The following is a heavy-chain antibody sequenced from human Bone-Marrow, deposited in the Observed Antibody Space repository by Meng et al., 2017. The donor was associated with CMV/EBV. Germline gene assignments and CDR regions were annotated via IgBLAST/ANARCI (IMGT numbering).Heavy chain of an antibody. CDR1: GFTFSSYW. CDR3: ARGQRAVRGVDAFDI. V-gene: IGHV3-7*01. CDR2: IKQDGSEK. D-gene: IGHD3-10*01. J-gene: IGHJ3*02. Sequence: GESLKISCAASGFTFSSYWMSWVRQAPGKGLEWVANIKQDGSEKYYVDSVKGRFTISRDNAKNSLYLQMNSLRAEDTAVYYCARGQRAVRGVDAFDIWGQGTMVTVSS.